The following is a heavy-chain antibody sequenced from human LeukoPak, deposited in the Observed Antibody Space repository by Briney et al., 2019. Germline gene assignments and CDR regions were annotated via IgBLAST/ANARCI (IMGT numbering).Heavy chain of an antibody. D-gene: IGHD2-2*02. CDR3: ARVRYCSSTSCYRDFQH. V-gene: IGHV1-2*02. CDR1: GYTFTSYD. CDR2: INPNSGGT. Sequence: ASVKVSCKASGYTFTSYDINWVRQAPGQGLEWMGWINPNSGGTNYAQKFQGRVTMTRDTSISTAYMELSRLRSDDTAVYYCARVRYCSSTSCYRDFQHWGQGTLVTVSS. J-gene: IGHJ1*01.